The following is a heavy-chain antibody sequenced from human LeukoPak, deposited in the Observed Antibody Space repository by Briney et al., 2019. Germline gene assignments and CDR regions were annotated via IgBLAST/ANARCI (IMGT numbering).Heavy chain of an antibody. CDR1: GGTFSSYT. CDR3: ARGPSQWFGESAFDI. V-gene: IGHV1-69*02. CDR2: IIPILGIA. Sequence: SVRVSCKASGGTFSSYTISWVRQAPGQGLEWMGRIIPILGIANYAQKFQGRVTITADKSTSTAYMELSSLRSEDTAVYYCARGPSQWFGESAFDIWGQGTMVTVSS. J-gene: IGHJ3*02. D-gene: IGHD3-10*01.